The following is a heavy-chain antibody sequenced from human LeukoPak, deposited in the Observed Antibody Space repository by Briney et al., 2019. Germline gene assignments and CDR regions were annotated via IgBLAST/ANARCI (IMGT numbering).Heavy chain of an antibody. Sequence: PSETLSLTCTVSGGSISSYYWSWIRQPAGKGLEWIGRIYTSGSTNYNPSLKSRVTMSVGTSKNQFSLKLSSVTAADTAVYYCARGWSNLSTTGIWFDPWGQGTLVTVSS. V-gene: IGHV4-4*07. CDR3: ARGWSNLSTTGIWFDP. CDR1: GGSISSYY. J-gene: IGHJ5*02. D-gene: IGHD1-26*01. CDR2: IYTSGST.